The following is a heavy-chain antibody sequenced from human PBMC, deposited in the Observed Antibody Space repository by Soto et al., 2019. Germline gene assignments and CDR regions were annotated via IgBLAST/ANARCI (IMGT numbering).Heavy chain of an antibody. J-gene: IGHJ4*02. D-gene: IGHD3-10*01. Sequence: GGSLRLSCAASGFTFSSYWMSWVRQAPGKGLEWVANIEQDGSEKYYVDSVKGRFTISRDNAKNSLYLQMNSLRAEDTAVYYCALSYYGSGTSFDYRGQGTLVTVSS. CDR1: GFTFSSYW. V-gene: IGHV3-7*01. CDR2: IEQDGSEK. CDR3: ALSYYGSGTSFDY.